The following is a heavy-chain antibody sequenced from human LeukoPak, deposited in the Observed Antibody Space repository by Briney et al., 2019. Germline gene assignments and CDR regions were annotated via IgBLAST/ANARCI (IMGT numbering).Heavy chain of an antibody. D-gene: IGHD1-26*01. CDR1: GGSFSGYY. V-gene: IGHV4-34*01. J-gene: IGHJ6*02. CDR2: INHSGST. CDR3: ATLSPATGLDGMDV. Sequence: PSETLSLTCAVSGGSFSGYYWSWIRQPPGKGLEWIGEINHSGSTNYNPSLKSRVTISVETPKNQFSLKLSSVTAADTAVYYCATLSPATGLDGMDVWGQGTTVTVSS.